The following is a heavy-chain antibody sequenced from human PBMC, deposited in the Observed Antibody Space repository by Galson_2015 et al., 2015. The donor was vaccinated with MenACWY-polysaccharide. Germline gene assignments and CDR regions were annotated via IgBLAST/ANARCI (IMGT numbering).Heavy chain of an antibody. V-gene: IGHV3-23*01. J-gene: IGHJ4*02. Sequence: SPILSCAASSFTLSYHGMNRVPQTRVEGLEWVSTISSSGCNSYYADSVKSRLTISRDKSKNQLYLQMNSLRAEDTAVYYCAKDRGSLPIDFWGQGTLVTVSS. CDR3: AKDRGSLPIDF. CDR1: SFTLSYHG. D-gene: IGHD1-26*01. CDR2: ISSSGCNS.